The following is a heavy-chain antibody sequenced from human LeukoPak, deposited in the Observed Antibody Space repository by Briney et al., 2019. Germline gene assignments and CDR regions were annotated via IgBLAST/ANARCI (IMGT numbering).Heavy chain of an antibody. Sequence: KPSETLSLTCAVYGGSFSGYYWSWIRQPPGKGPEWIGEINHSGSTNYNPSRKSRVSISADTSKNQFSLKLSSVTAADTAVYYCARTGETAMDSRGLFDYWGQGTLVTVSS. V-gene: IGHV4-34*01. CDR2: INHSGST. D-gene: IGHD5-18*01. CDR3: ARTGETAMDSRGLFDY. CDR1: GGSFSGYY. J-gene: IGHJ4*02.